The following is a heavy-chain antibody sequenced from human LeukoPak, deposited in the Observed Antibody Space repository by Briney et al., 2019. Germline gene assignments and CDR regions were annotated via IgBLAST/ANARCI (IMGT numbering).Heavy chain of an antibody. Sequence: SETLSLTCAVYGGSFSGYYWSWIGQPPGKGLEWIGEINHSGSTNYNPSLKSRVTISVDTSKNQFSLKLSSVTAADTAVYYCASLDLSSSWYFDYWGQGTLVTVSS. J-gene: IGHJ4*02. V-gene: IGHV4-34*01. CDR1: GGSFSGYY. CDR2: INHSGST. CDR3: ASLDLSSSWYFDY. D-gene: IGHD6-13*01.